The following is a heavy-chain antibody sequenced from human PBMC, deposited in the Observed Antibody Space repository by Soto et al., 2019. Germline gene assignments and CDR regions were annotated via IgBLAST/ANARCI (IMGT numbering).Heavy chain of an antibody. CDR3: ARLEGLAPISYYFDY. J-gene: IGHJ4*02. D-gene: IGHD3-9*01. V-gene: IGHV4-39*01. CDR2: IYYRGNT. Sequence: PSETLSLTCSVSGDSINSDNYYWGWIRQPPGKGLEWIGSIYYRGNTYYNPSLKTRVTISLDKSKSQFSLKLNSVTAADSVVYFCARLEGLAPISYYFDYWGQGTLVT. CDR1: GDSINSDNYY.